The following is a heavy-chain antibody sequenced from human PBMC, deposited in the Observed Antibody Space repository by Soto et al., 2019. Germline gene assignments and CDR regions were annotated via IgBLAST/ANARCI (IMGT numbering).Heavy chain of an antibody. CDR2: IHERGVT. CDR3: ARDPAGDYGH. D-gene: IGHD4-17*01. CDR1: GGSVSDYY. Sequence: SETRSLTCNVSGGSVSDYYWSLIRQAPGKGLEWIGYIHERGVTNYNPSLKSRVTMSVDTSKNQFSLTLRSVHTADTAIYFCARDPAGDYGHWGRGTLVTVSS. J-gene: IGHJ4*02. V-gene: IGHV4-59*02.